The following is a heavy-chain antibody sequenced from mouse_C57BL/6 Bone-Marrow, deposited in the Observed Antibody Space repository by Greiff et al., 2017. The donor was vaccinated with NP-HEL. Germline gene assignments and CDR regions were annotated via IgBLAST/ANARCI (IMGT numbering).Heavy chain of an antibody. J-gene: IGHJ4*01. Sequence: QVQLKESGPGLVQPSQSLSITCTVSGFSLTSYGVHWVRQPPGKGLEWLGVIWSGGSTDYNAAFISRLSISKDNSKSQVFFKMNSLQADDTAIYYCAKRGDGYYSYYAMDYWGQGTSVTVSS. CDR2: IWSGGST. CDR3: AKRGDGYYSYYAMDY. V-gene: IGHV2-4*01. CDR1: GFSLTSYG. D-gene: IGHD2-3*01.